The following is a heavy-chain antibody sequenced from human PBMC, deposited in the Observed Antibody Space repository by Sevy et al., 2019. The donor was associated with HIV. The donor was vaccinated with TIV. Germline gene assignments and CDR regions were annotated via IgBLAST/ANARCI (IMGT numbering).Heavy chain of an antibody. CDR2: ITSSHGAK. J-gene: IGHJ4*02. Sequence: GGFLKLYCVTSGFSFSDYHMSWIRLAPGKGLEWISHITSSHGAKVYADSVRGRFDISRDNARKSVYLQMNRLQVEDTATYFCVGRRYRVGHSWSYFFDFWGQGTPVTVSS. CDR1: GFSFSDYH. V-gene: IGHV3-11*01. D-gene: IGHD5-18*01. CDR3: VGRRYRVGHSWSYFFDF.